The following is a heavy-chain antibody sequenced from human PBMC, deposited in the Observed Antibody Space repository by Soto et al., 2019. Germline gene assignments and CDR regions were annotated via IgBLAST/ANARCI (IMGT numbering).Heavy chain of an antibody. Sequence: QITLKESGPTLVKPTQTLTLTCTFSGFSLSTSGVGVGWIRQPPGKALEWLALIYCDDDKRYSPSLKSRLTTTKDTSKNQVVLTMTNMDPVDTATYYCAPTYYYDSSGYYYVHPWGHGTLVTVSS. V-gene: IGHV2-5*02. CDR1: GFSLSTSGVG. J-gene: IGHJ5*02. D-gene: IGHD3-22*01. CDR2: IYCDDDK. CDR3: APTYYYDSSGYYYVHP.